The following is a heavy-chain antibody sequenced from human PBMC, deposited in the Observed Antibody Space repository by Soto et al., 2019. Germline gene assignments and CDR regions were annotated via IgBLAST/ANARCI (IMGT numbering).Heavy chain of an antibody. CDR2: ITNSGSTI. CDR3: ARGPRNDAFDI. Sequence: VGSLRLSCAASGFTFSDYYMTWIRQAPGKGLEWVSYITNSGSTIYYADSVKGRFTISRDNAKNSLYLQMNSLRAEDTAVYYCARGPRNDAFDIWGQGTMVNVSS. CDR1: GFTFSDYY. J-gene: IGHJ3*02. V-gene: IGHV3-11*01.